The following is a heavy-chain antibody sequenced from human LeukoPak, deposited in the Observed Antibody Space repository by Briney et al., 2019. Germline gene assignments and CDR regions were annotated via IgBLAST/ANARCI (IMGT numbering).Heavy chain of an antibody. CDR1: GGSISSDY. J-gene: IGHJ4*02. V-gene: IGHV4-59*01. Sequence: PSETLSLTCTVPGGSISSDYWSWIRQPPGKGLEWIGYIHYSGSTNYNPSLKSRVTISVDTSKNQFSLKLSSVIAADTAVYYCARGRYALWGQGTLVTVSS. CDR3: ARGRYAL. CDR2: IHYSGST. D-gene: IGHD1-1*01.